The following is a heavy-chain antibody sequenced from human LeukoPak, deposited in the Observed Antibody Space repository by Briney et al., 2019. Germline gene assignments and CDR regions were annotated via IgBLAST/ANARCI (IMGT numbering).Heavy chain of an antibody. CDR1: GFTFSDYY. V-gene: IGHV3-11*01. CDR3: ATDGAGFDT. CDR2: INIGGTNT. Sequence: GGSLRLSCAASGFTFSDYYMSWIRQAPGKGLEWVSYINIGGTNTHYADSVKGRFTISRDNAKKSLYLEMNNLRAEDTAVYYCATDGAGFDTWGQGVLVTVSS. J-gene: IGHJ5*02.